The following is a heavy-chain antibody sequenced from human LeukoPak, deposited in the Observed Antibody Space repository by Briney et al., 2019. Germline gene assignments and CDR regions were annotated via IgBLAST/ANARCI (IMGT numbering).Heavy chain of an antibody. CDR3: ARFSAVGTPFFDY. V-gene: IGHV3-48*01. D-gene: IGHD6-13*01. J-gene: IGHJ4*02. Sequence: GGSLRLSCAASGFTFSSHSMNWVRQAPEKGLEWVSYINSSSTTIYYADSVKGRFTISRDNAKSSLYLQMNSLRAEDTAIYYCARFSAVGTPFFDYWGQGTLVTVSS. CDR1: GFTFSSHS. CDR2: INSSSTTI.